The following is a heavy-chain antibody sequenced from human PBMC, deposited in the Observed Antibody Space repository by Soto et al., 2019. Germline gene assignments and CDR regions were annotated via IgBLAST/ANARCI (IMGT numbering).Heavy chain of an antibody. CDR2: IYYSGST. J-gene: IGHJ4*02. V-gene: IGHV4-61*01. CDR3: ASNPADKTSYYFDN. Sequence: SETLSLTCTVSGGSISSSSYYWSWIRQPPGKGLEWIGYIYYSGSTNYNPSLRSRVTISVDTSKNQFSLKLSSVTAADTAVYYCASNPADKTSYYFDNWGQETLVTVSS. CDR1: GGSISSSSYY.